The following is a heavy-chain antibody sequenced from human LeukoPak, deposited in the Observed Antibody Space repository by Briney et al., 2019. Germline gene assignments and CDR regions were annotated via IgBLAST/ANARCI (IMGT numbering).Heavy chain of an antibody. CDR2: ISAYNGNT. V-gene: IGHV1-18*01. D-gene: IGHD3-3*01. CDR1: GYTFTSYG. CDR3: ARDRYDFWSGYPKSSYYFDY. J-gene: IGHJ4*02. Sequence: ASVKVSCKASGYTFTSYGISWVRQAPGQGLEWMGWISAYNGNTNYAQKLQGRVTMTTDTSTSTAYVELRSLRSDDTAVYYCARDRYDFWSGYPKSSYYFDYWGQGTLVTVSS.